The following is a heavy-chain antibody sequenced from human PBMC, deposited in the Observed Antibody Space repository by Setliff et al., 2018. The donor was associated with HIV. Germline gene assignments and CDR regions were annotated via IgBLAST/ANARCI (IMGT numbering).Heavy chain of an antibody. CDR1: GFTFSSYA. J-gene: IGHJ4*02. V-gene: IGHV3-30*04. Sequence: GGSLRLSCAASGFTFSSYAMHWVRQAPGKGLEWVAVISYDGSGGSTYYADSVKGRFTISRDNSKNTLYLQMNSLRAKDTAVYYCAKDPRAAVATICDYWGQGTLVTVSS. D-gene: IGHD5-12*01. CDR3: AKDPRAAVATICDY. CDR2: ISYDGSGGST.